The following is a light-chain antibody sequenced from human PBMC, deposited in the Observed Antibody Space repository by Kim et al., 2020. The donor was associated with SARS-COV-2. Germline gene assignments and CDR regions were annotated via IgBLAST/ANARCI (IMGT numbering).Light chain of an antibody. CDR2: CDG. Sequence: GRTASSTGGRANIGSNSVNWYQQMPGTAPVLVMYCDGDRPSGIPERFSGSNSGSPASLAISGLEAGDEADYYCEVWDGRIEGWVFGGGTQLTVL. CDR1: NIGSNS. J-gene: IGLJ3*02. V-gene: IGLV3-21*04. CDR3: EVWDGRIEGWV.